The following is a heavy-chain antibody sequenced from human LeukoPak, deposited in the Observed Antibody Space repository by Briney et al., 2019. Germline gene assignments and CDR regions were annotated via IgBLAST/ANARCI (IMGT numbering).Heavy chain of an antibody. CDR3: ATTGSGSYYDY. D-gene: IGHD1-26*01. CDR2: IRYDGSIK. Sequence: GSLRLSCAASGFTFSRYGMHWVRQAPGKGLEWVAFIRYDGSIKHYADSVKGRFTISRDNSKNTLYLQMNSLRAEDTAVYYCATTGSGSYYDYWGQGTLVTVSS. J-gene: IGHJ4*02. V-gene: IGHV3-30*02. CDR1: GFTFSRYG.